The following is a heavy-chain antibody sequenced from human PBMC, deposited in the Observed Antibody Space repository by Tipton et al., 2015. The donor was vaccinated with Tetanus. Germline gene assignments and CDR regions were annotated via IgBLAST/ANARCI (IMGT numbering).Heavy chain of an antibody. Sequence: LRLSCSVSGGSLRSGDHYWSWIRQPPGKGLEWIGSIHDSGTTNYNPSLKSRLTMSVDTSNNLFSLKLTSVTAADTAVYYCARVQLSSSFLKYNWLDPWGQGTLATVAS. CDR3: ARVQLSSSFLKYNWLDP. CDR2: IHDSGTT. J-gene: IGHJ5*02. D-gene: IGHD3-3*02. V-gene: IGHV4-61*08. CDR1: GGSLRSGDHY.